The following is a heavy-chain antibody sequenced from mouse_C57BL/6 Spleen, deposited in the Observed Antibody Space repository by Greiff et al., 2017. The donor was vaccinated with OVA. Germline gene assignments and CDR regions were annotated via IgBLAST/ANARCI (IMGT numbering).Heavy chain of an antibody. Sequence: QVQLKQPGAELVKPGASVKLSCKASGYTFTSYWMHWVKQRPGQGLEWIGMIHPNSGSTNYNEKFKSKATLTVDKSSSTAYMQLSSLTSEDSAVYYCARSDGYDVGFAYWGQGTLVTVSA. J-gene: IGHJ3*01. V-gene: IGHV1-64*01. CDR2: IHPNSGST. D-gene: IGHD2-2*01. CDR3: ARSDGYDVGFAY. CDR1: GYTFTSYW.